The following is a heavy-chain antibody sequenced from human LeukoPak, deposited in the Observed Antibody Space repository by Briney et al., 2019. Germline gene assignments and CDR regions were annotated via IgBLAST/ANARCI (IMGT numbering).Heavy chain of an antibody. CDR3: AKISTVTDNFGH. V-gene: IGHV3-23*01. D-gene: IGHD4-17*01. CDR1: GFAFGNYA. Sequence: PGGSLRLSCAASGFAFGNYAMGWVRQAPGKGLEWVSSIDSSGSYTPSADSVKGRFTISRDNFENTLYLQMNSLRAEDTAVYFCAKISTVTDNFGHWGQGTLVTLSS. J-gene: IGHJ4*02. CDR2: IDSSGSYT.